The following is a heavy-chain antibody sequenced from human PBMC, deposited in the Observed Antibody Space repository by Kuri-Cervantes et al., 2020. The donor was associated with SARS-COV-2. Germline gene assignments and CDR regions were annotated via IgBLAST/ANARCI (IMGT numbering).Heavy chain of an antibody. CDR1: GFTFSSYS. CDR3: AREGTYYDVWSGHTHDAFDI. D-gene: IGHD3-3*01. Sequence: GESLKISCAASGFTFSSYSMNWVRQAPGKGLEWVSSISSSSSYIYYADSVKGRFTISRDNAKNSLYLQMNSLRAEDTAVYYCAREGTYYDVWSGHTHDAFDIWGQGTMVTVSS. CDR2: ISSSSSYI. V-gene: IGHV3-21*01. J-gene: IGHJ3*02.